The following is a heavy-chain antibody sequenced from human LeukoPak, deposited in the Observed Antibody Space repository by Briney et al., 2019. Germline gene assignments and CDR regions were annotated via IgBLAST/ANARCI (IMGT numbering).Heavy chain of an antibody. Sequence: PGGSLRLSCAASGFIFSTYSMNWVRQAPGKGLEWVSSISSSDSYIFYADSVKGRFTISRDNAKNSLYLQMNSLRAEDTAVYYCARPEFDDYGENDAFDIWGQGTMVTVSS. CDR3: ARPEFDDYGENDAFDI. CDR2: ISSSDSYI. D-gene: IGHD4-17*01. J-gene: IGHJ3*02. V-gene: IGHV3-21*01. CDR1: GFIFSTYS.